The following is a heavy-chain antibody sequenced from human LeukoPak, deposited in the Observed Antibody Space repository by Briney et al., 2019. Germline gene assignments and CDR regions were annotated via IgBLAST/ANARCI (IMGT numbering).Heavy chain of an antibody. Sequence: SETLSLTCTVSGGSISSYYWSWIRQPPGKGLEWIGYIYYSGSTNYNPSLKSRVTISVDTSKNQFSLKLSSVTAADTAVYYCAREPYSSSWNNWFDPWGQGTLVTVSS. D-gene: IGHD6-13*01. V-gene: IGHV4-59*12. CDR2: IYYSGST. J-gene: IGHJ5*02. CDR3: AREPYSSSWNNWFDP. CDR1: GGSISSYY.